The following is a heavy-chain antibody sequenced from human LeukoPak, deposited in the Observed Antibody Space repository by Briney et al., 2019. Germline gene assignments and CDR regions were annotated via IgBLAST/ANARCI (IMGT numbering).Heavy chain of an antibody. CDR3: ARGGLSYWFDP. V-gene: IGHV4-59*01. Sequence: SETLPLTCIVSGGSINDYYWNWVRQPPGKGVEWIGYIYSNGITSYNPAFRSRVTISLDTSKKQFALKLTSVTAADTAVYYCARGGLSYWFDPWGQGTLVTVSS. CDR1: GGSINDYY. J-gene: IGHJ5*02. D-gene: IGHD3-10*01. CDR2: IYSNGIT.